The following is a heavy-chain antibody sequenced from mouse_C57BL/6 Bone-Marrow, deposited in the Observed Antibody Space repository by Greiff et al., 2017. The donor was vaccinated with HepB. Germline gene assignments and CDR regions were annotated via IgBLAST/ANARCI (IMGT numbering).Heavy chain of an antibody. J-gene: IGHJ3*01. V-gene: IGHV1-81*01. CDR2: IYPRSGNT. Sequence: VQLQQSGAELARPGASVKLSCKASGYTFTSYGISWVKQRTGQGLEWIGEIYPRSGNTYYNEKFKGKATLTADKSSSTAYMELRSLTSEDSAVYFCARWELLYHPIFFAYWGQGTLVTVSA. D-gene: IGHD2-12*01. CDR3: ARWELLYHPIFFAY. CDR1: GYTFTSYG.